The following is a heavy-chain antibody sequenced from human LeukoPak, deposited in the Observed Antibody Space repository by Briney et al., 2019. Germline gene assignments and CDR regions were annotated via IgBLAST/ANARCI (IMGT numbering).Heavy chain of an antibody. J-gene: IGHJ4*02. CDR3: ARVRDYSNLNFDY. CDR1: GGSISSYY. V-gene: IGHV4-59*01. Sequence: SETLSLTCTVSGGSISSYYWSWIRQPPGKGLEWIGYIYYSGSTNYNPSLKSRVTISVDTSKNQFSLKLSSVTAADTAVYYCARVRDYSNLNFDYWGQGTLVTVSS. CDR2: IYYSGST. D-gene: IGHD4-11*01.